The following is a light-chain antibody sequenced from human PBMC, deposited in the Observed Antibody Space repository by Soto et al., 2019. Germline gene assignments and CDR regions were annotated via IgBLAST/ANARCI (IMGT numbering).Light chain of an antibody. CDR2: GNT. CDR1: SSNIGADFD. J-gene: IGLJ1*01. Sequence: QSALTQPPSVSGAPGQRITISCTGSSSNIGADFDVYWYQQLPGAAPKLLIYGNTNRPSGVPDRFSGSKSGTSASLAITGLQAEDDADYYCQSYDRSLTGVFGTGTKVTV. V-gene: IGLV1-40*01. CDR3: QSYDRSLTGV.